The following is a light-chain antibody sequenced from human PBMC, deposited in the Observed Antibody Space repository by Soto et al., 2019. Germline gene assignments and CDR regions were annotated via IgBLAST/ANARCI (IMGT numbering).Light chain of an antibody. CDR3: SSYTSGSTYV. Sequence: QSALTQPASVSGSPGQSITISCTATSSDVGGYRYVSWYQQHPGKAPKLMIYEVSNRPSGVSNRFSGSKSGNTASLTISGRQAEDEADYYCSSYTSGSTYVFGTGTKVTVL. V-gene: IGLV2-14*01. J-gene: IGLJ1*01. CDR1: SSDVGGYRY. CDR2: EVS.